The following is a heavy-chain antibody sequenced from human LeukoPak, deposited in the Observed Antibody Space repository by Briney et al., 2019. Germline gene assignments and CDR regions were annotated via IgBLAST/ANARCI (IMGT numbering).Heavy chain of an antibody. CDR3: ARDKTRGLGYSYSKSGNYFDY. J-gene: IGHJ4*02. Sequence: GGSLRLSCAASGFTFSSYGMHWVRQAPGKGLEWVAVISYDGSNKYYADSVKGRFTISRDNSKNTLYLQMNSLRAEDTAVYSCARDKTRGLGYSYSKSGNYFDYWGQGTLVTVSS. CDR2: ISYDGSNK. CDR1: GFTFSSYG. D-gene: IGHD5-18*01. V-gene: IGHV3-30*03.